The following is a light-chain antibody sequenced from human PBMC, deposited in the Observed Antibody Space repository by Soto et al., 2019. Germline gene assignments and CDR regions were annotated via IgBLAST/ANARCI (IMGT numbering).Light chain of an antibody. J-gene: IGLJ1*01. CDR2: EVS. CDR1: STDVGGYNY. Sequence: QSALAQPSSVSGSPGQSITISCTGTSTDVGGYNYVSWYQHHPGKGPKLIIYEVSNRPSGVSDRFSGSKSGNKASLIISNLEAEDESDYYCGSYTSTDTPFVFGTGTKVPS. V-gene: IGLV2-14*01. CDR3: GSYTSTDTPFV.